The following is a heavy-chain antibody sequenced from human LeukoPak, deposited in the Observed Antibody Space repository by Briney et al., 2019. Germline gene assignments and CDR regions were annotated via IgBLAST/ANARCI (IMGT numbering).Heavy chain of an antibody. Sequence: GGSLRLSCAASGFTVSNNYMSWVRQAPGKGLEWVSVIYSGGSTYYADSVKGRFTIARDNSKNTLYLQMNSLRAEDTAVYYCARDGCGGDCLYAFDIWGQGTMVTVSS. CDR3: ARDGCGGDCLYAFDI. D-gene: IGHD2-21*02. V-gene: IGHV3-66*01. CDR2: IYSGGST. CDR1: GFTVSNNY. J-gene: IGHJ3*02.